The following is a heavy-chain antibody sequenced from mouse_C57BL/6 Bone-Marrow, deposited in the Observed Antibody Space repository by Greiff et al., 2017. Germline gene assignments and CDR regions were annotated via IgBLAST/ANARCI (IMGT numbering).Heavy chain of an antibody. CDR1: GYTFTDYY. Sequence: EVQLQQSGPELVKPGASVKISCKASGYTFTDYYMNWVKQSHGKSLEWIGDINPNNGGTSYNQKFKGKATLTVDKSSSTAYMELRSLTSEDSAVYYCAKEDYSNDGFDWGKGTTVTVSA. J-gene: IGHJ1*03. D-gene: IGHD2-12*01. V-gene: IGHV1-26*01. CDR3: AKEDYSNDGFD. CDR2: INPNNGGT.